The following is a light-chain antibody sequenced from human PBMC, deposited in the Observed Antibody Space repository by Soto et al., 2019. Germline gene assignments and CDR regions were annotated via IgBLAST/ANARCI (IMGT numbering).Light chain of an antibody. J-gene: IGLJ1*01. CDR3: AAWDDSLKGYV. Sequence: QSVLTQPPSASAAPGQRVTISCSGSSSNIGVNAVNWYQHLPGTAPELLIYTNNQRPSGVPDRFSGSKSGASASLAISGLQSEDEADYYCAAWDDSLKGYVFGTGTKLTVL. V-gene: IGLV1-44*01. CDR2: TNN. CDR1: SSNIGVNA.